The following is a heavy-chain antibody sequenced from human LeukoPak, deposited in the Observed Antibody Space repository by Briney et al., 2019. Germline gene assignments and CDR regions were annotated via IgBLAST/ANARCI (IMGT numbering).Heavy chain of an antibody. CDR1: GFTFSSYS. Sequence: GGSLRLSCAASGFTFSSYSMNWVRQAPGKGLEWVSSISSSSSYIYYADSVKGRFTISRDNAKNSLYLQMNSLRAEDTAVYYCASVMVRGVIFRRTGGAINDYWGQGTLVTVSS. V-gene: IGHV3-21*01. D-gene: IGHD3-10*01. CDR3: ASVMVRGVIFRRTGGAINDY. J-gene: IGHJ4*02. CDR2: ISSSSSYI.